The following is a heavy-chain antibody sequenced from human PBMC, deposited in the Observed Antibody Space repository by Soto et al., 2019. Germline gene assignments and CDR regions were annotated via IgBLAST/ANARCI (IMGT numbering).Heavy chain of an antibody. CDR1: GGSFSGYY. V-gene: IGHV4-34*01. D-gene: IGHD3-10*01. J-gene: IGHJ6*02. Sequence: SETLSLTCAVYGGSFSGYYWSWIRQPPGKGLEWIGEINHSGSTNYNPSLKSRVTISVDTSKNQFSLKLSSVTAADTAVYYCARGGYYYGSGSYYNPYYYYGMDVWGQGTTVTAP. CDR2: INHSGST. CDR3: ARGGYYYGSGSYYNPYYYYGMDV.